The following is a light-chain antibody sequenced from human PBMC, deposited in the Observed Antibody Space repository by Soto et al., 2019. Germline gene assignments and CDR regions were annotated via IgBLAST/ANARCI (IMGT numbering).Light chain of an antibody. Sequence: DIQVTQSPPSLSASVGDRVTITCRASQSISGWLAWYQQKPGKAPKLLIYKASTLESGVPSRFSGSGYGTEFTRTISSLQPDDFASDYGQQYNTAPLDFGGGTKVAI. J-gene: IGKJ4*01. CDR1: QSISGW. CDR3: QQYNTAPLD. CDR2: KAS. V-gene: IGKV1-5*03.